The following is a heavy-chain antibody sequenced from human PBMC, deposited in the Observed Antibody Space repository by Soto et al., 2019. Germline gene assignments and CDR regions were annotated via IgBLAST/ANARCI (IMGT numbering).Heavy chain of an antibody. J-gene: IGHJ6*03. CDR2: ISAYNGNT. Sequence: QVPLVQSGAEVKKPGASVKVSCKASGYTFTSYGITWVRQAPGQGLEWMGWISAYNGNTNYAQKLQGRVTMTTDTSTSTAYMELRSLRSDDTAVYYCARRYSNAAPWPPYYYYMDVWGKGTTVTVSS. CDR3: ARRYSNAAPWPPYYYYMDV. V-gene: IGHV1-18*01. CDR1: GYTFTSYG. D-gene: IGHD4-4*01.